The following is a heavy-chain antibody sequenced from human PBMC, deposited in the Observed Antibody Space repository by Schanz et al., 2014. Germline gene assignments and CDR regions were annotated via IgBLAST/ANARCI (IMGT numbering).Heavy chain of an antibody. Sequence: EVQLLDSGGGLVQPGGSLRLSCAASGFTFSTYAMSWVRQAPGKGLEWVSAISGSGGSTYYADSVEGRFTISRDNSRNTLYLQMNSLRTEDTAVYYCASSAVYSDYGTYFDFWGQGTLVTVSS. CDR2: ISGSGGST. V-gene: IGHV3-23*01. CDR1: GFTFSTYA. CDR3: ASSAVYSDYGTYFDF. D-gene: IGHD5-12*01. J-gene: IGHJ4*02.